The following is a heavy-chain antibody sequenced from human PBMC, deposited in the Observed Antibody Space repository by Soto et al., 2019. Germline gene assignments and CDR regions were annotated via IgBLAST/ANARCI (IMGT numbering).Heavy chain of an antibody. Sequence: LSLTCTVSGGSISSYAMHWVRQAPGKGLEWVAVISYDGSNKYYADSVKGRFTISRDNSKNTLYLQMNSLRAEDTAVYYCARTLLRDYYYGMDVWGQGTTVTVSS. D-gene: IGHD1-26*01. V-gene: IGHV3-30-3*01. J-gene: IGHJ6*02. CDR2: ISYDGSNK. CDR1: GGSISSYA. CDR3: ARTLLRDYYYGMDV.